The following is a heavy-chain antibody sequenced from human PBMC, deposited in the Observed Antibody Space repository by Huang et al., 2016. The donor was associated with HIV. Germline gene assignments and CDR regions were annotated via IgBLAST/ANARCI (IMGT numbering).Heavy chain of an antibody. CDR2: MNPNTGNT. D-gene: IGHD4-17*01. V-gene: IGHV1-8*01. CDR3: ARSAYGDLDY. J-gene: IGHJ4*02. Sequence: QVHLVQSGAEVKKPGASVKVSCKASGYTFPKYDINWVRQAPGRGLGGVGWMNPNTGNTGFAQSFQGRVTMTRKTSITTAYMELTSLTSEDTAVYYWARSAYGDLDYWGLGTLVIVSS. CDR1: GYTFPKYD.